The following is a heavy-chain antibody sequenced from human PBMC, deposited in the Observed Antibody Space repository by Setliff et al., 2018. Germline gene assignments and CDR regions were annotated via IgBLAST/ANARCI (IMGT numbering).Heavy chain of an antibody. Sequence: ASVKVSCKASGFTFTSSAMQWVRQARGQRLEWIGWIVVGSGNTNYAQKFQERVTITRDMSTSTAYMELSSLRSEDTAVYYCAAGTSYDSSGSSYYYYMDVWGKGTTVTVSS. CDR2: IVVGSGNT. D-gene: IGHD3-22*01. CDR3: AAGTSYDSSGSSYYYYMDV. J-gene: IGHJ6*03. V-gene: IGHV1-58*02. CDR1: GFTFTSSA.